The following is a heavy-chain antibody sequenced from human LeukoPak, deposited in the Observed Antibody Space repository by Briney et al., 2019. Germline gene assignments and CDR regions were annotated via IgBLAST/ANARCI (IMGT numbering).Heavy chain of an antibody. V-gene: IGHV5-51*01. CDR1: GYDFSGDW. CDR2: IYPGDSDT. CDR3: ARSGPGDYSNNFDY. Sequence: GESLKISCKGSGYDFSGDWIGWVRQMPGKGLELMGIIYPGDSDTRYSPSFQGQVTISADKSISTAYLQWSSLKASDTAMYYCARSGPGDYSNNFDYWGQGTLVTVSS. D-gene: IGHD4-11*01. J-gene: IGHJ4*02.